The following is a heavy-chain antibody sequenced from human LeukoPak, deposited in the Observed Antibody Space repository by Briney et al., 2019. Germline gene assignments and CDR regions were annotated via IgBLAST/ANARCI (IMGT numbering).Heavy chain of an antibody. CDR1: GGSISSSSYY. CDR2: IYYSGST. CDR3: ARADRGSYAEYFQH. D-gene: IGHD1-26*01. V-gene: IGHV4-39*07. J-gene: IGHJ1*01. Sequence: PSETLSLTCTVSGGSISSSSYYWGWIRQPPGKGLEWIGSIYYSGSTYYNPSLKSRVTISVDTSKNQFSLKLSSVTAADTAVYYCARADRGSYAEYFQHWGQGTLVTVSS.